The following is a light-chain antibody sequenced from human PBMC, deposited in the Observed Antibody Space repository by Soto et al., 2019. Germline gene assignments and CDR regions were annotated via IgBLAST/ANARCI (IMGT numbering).Light chain of an antibody. CDR2: GAS. V-gene: IGKV3-20*01. CDR3: QQYGSSLWT. CDR1: QSVSSSY. J-gene: IGKJ1*01. Sequence: EIVLTQSPGTLSLSPGERATRSCRASQSVSSSYLAWYQQKPGQGPRLLIYGASSRATGIPDRFSGSGSGTDFTLTISRLEPEDSAVYYCQQYGSSLWTFGQGKNVDIK.